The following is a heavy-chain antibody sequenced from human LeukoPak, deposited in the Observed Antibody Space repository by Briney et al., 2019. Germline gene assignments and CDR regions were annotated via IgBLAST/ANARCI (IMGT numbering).Heavy chain of an antibody. CDR3: ARNPPNQWLVHDAFDI. J-gene: IGHJ3*02. Sequence: PGGSLRLSCAASGFTVSSNYMSWVRQAPGKGLVWVSRINSDGSSISYADSVKGRFTISRDNAKNTLYLQMNSLRAEDTAVYYCARNPPNQWLVHDAFDIWGQGTMVTV. V-gene: IGHV3-74*01. D-gene: IGHD6-19*01. CDR2: INSDGSSI. CDR1: GFTVSSNY.